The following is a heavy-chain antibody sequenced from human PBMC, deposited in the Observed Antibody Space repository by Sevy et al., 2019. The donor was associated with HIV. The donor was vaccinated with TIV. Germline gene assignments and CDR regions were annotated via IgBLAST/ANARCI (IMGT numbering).Heavy chain of an antibody. CDR3: ADYYVPGNSQYYGMEV. D-gene: IGHD3-10*02. J-gene: IGHJ6*02. CDR1: GGSFNNYA. Sequence: ASLKVSCKASGGSFNNYAVSWVRQAPGQGLEWMGGLIAIYGEADYAQKFQGRITITTDDSTSTMYMELSSLRSVDTAVYFCADYYVPGNSQYYGMEVWGQGTAVTVSS. V-gene: IGHV1-69*05. CDR2: LIAIYGEA.